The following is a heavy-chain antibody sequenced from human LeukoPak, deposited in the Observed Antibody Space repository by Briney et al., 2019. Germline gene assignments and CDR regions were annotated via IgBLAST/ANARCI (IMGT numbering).Heavy chain of an antibody. CDR3: ARHCCSGPAKRVFDI. J-gene: IGHJ3*02. D-gene: IGHD2-15*01. CDR1: GGSIISSDYH. V-gene: IGHV4-39*01. CDR2: ISYSGNT. Sequence: SETLSLTCTVSGGSIISSDYHWGWVRQPPGKGLEWIGTISYSGNTDYNPSLRGRVTISVDTSNNQFSLRLGSVTAADTAVYHCARHCCSGPAKRVFDIWGQGTMVTVSS.